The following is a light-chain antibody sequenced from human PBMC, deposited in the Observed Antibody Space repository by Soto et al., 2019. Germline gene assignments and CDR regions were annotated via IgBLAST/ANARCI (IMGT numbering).Light chain of an antibody. CDR3: YSYTTSSTYV. V-gene: IGLV2-14*01. CDR2: HVS. J-gene: IGLJ1*01. Sequence: QSVLTKPASVNGSPGGSITISCTGTSSDVGGYNYVSWYQQHPAKVPKLMIYHVSNRPSGVSDRFSGSKSGNTASLTISGLQAEDEADYYCYSYTTSSTYVFGTGTKVTVL. CDR1: SSDVGGYNY.